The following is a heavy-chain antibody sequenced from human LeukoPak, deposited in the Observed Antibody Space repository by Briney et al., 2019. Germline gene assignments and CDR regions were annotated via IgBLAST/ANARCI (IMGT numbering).Heavy chain of an antibody. J-gene: IGHJ4*02. D-gene: IGHD6-19*01. Sequence: PGESLKISCKGSGYSFTSYWIGWVRQMPGKGLEWMGIIYPGDSDTRYSPSFQGQVTISADKSISTAYLQWSSLKASHTAMYYCARLPRAGVGHLGWLSPKYYFDYWGQGTLVTVSS. V-gene: IGHV5-51*01. CDR3: ARLPRAGVGHLGWLSPKYYFDY. CDR2: IYPGDSDT. CDR1: GYSFTSYW.